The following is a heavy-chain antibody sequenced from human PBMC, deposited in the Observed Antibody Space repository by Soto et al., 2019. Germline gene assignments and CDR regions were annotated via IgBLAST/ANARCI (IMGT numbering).Heavy chain of an antibody. CDR3: TSTQRGRYYYYGMDV. V-gene: IGHV3-49*04. CDR1: GFTFCDYG. J-gene: IGHJ6*02. CDR2: IRSKAYGGTT. Sequence: PGGSLILSCTTAGFTFCDYGMSLVRKAPGKGLEWVGFIRSKAYGGTTEYAASVKGRFTISRDDSKSIAYLQMNSLKTEDTAVYYCTSTQRGRYYYYGMDVWGQGTTVTVSS. D-gene: IGHD3-16*01.